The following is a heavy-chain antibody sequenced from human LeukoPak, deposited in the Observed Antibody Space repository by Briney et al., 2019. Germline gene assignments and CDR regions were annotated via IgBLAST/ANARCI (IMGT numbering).Heavy chain of an antibody. V-gene: IGHV3-21*01. CDR1: GFTFSTYS. Sequence: PGGSLRLSCAASGFTFSTYSMNWFRQAPGEGLEWVSSISGSGTYIYYADSVKGRFTISRDNAKKSLYLQMNSLRAEDTAVYHCARAPLVLQYRWWFDPWGQGTLVIVSS. CDR2: ISGSGTYI. CDR3: ARAPLVLQYRWWFDP. D-gene: IGHD5-24*01. J-gene: IGHJ5*02.